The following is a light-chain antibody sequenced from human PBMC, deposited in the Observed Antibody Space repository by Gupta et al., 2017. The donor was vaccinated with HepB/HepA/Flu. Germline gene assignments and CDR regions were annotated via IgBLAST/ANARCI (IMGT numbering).Light chain of an antibody. J-gene: IGLJ2*01. Sequence: QSALTQPPLASGSPGQSVATSCTGTSSDIGVNDYVSWYQQHPGKAHKLILYEVSRRPSGVPDRFSGSKSGNTASLTVSGLQTEDDADYHCSSYAGRNTLVIFGGGTRLTVL. V-gene: IGLV2-8*01. CDR2: EVS. CDR1: SSDIGVNDY. CDR3: SSYAGRNTLVI.